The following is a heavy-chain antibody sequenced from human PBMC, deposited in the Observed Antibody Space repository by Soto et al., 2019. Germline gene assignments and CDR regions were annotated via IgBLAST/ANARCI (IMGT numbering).Heavy chain of an antibody. CDR2: ISGSGGST. CDR3: AKVPPYSSGPALLYGMDV. J-gene: IGHJ6*02. CDR1: GFTFSSYA. D-gene: IGHD6-19*01. V-gene: IGHV3-23*01. Sequence: GGSLRLSCAASGFTFSSYAMSWVRQAPGKGLEWVSAISGSGGSTYYADSVKGRFTISRDNSKNTLYLQMNSLRAEDTAVYYCAKVPPYSSGPALLYGMDVWGQGTTVTVSS.